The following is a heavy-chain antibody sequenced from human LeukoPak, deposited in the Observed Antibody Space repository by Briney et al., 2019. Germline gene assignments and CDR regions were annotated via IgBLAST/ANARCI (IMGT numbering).Heavy chain of an antibody. V-gene: IGHV3-7*01. CDR3: VKWGPYCSTYYCPALES. J-gene: IGHJ4*02. CDR2: INAHGSQQ. CDR1: GFMFSDHW. D-gene: IGHD2-2*01. Sequence: GGSLRLSCAASGFMFSDHWMSWVRQAPGKGPEWVANINAHGSQQYSVDSLKGRFTASRDNAKKSLYLQMNDLRAEDTAVYFCVKWGPYCSTYYCPALESWGQGTLVTVSS.